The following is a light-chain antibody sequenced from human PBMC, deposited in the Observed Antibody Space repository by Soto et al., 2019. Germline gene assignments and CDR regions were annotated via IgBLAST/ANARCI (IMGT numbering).Light chain of an antibody. J-gene: IGKJ1*01. Sequence: EIVLTQSPATLSLSPGERPTLSCRASQSVSNCFAWYQQKPGQAPRLLIYDASTRATGIPARFSGSGSGTEFTLTISSLEPEDFAVYYCQQRSTWPVTFGQGTRVEI. CDR2: DAS. V-gene: IGKV3-11*01. CDR3: QQRSTWPVT. CDR1: QSVSNC.